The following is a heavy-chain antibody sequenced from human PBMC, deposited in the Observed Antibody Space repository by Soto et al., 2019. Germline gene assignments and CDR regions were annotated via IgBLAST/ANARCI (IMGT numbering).Heavy chain of an antibody. Sequence: EVLLVESGGGLVKPGGSLRLSCAASGFTFSNAWMSWVRQTPGKGLEWVGRIKSKTDGGTTDYAAPVKSRFTISRDDSKNTLYLQMNSLKTEDTAVYYCTTVESAYGVFLAVADDSGVYFDYWGQGTLVTVSS. CDR2: IKSKTDGGTT. D-gene: IGHD6-19*01. V-gene: IGHV3-15*01. J-gene: IGHJ4*02. CDR1: GFTFSNAW. CDR3: TTVESAYGVFLAVADDSGVYFDY.